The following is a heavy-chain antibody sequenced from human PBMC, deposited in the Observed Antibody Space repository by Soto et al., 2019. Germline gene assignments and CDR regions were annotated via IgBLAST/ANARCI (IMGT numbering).Heavy chain of an antibody. V-gene: IGHV4-39*01. Sequence: SETLSLTCTVSGGSVSSSIYYWGWIRQPPGKGLEWIGSVYYSGSTYYNPSLKSRVTISVDTSKNQFSLDLSSVTAADTAVYYCARHQDYYDSSGYFDFWGQGALVTVSS. CDR2: VYYSGST. J-gene: IGHJ4*02. CDR3: ARHQDYYDSSGYFDF. D-gene: IGHD3-22*01. CDR1: GGSVSSSIYY.